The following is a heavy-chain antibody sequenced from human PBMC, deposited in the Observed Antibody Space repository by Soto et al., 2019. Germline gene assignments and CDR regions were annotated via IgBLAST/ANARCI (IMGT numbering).Heavy chain of an antibody. V-gene: IGHV1-46*01. J-gene: IGHJ6*02. CDR1: GYTFTSYY. CDR3: ARGGGYCSGGSCDVPARYYYGMDV. D-gene: IGHD2-15*01. CDR2: INPSGGST. Sequence: ASVKVSCKASGYTFTSYYMHWVRQAPGQGLEWMGIINPSGGSTSYAQKFQGRVTMTRDTSTSTVYMELSSLRSEDTAVYYCARGGGYCSGGSCDVPARYYYGMDVWGQGTTVTVSS.